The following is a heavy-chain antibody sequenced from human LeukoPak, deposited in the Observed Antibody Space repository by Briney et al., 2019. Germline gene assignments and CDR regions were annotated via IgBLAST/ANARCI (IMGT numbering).Heavy chain of an antibody. CDR2: INPSGGST. D-gene: IGHD3-3*01. CDR3: ASNYDFWSGQSTNWFDP. CDR1: GYTFTSDY. Sequence: ASVKVSCKASGYTFTSDYMHWVRQAPGQGLEWMGIINPSGGSTSYAQEFQGRVTMTRDMSTSTVYMELSSLRSEDTAVYYCASNYDFWSGQSTNWFDPWGQGTLVTVSS. J-gene: IGHJ5*02. V-gene: IGHV1-46*01.